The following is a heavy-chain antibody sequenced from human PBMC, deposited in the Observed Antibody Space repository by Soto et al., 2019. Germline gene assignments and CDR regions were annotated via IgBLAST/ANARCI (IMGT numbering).Heavy chain of an antibody. V-gene: IGHV4-39*01. CDR1: GGSISSSSYY. D-gene: IGHD6-13*01. J-gene: IGHJ6*02. Sequence: PSETLSLTCTVSGGSISSSSYYWGWIRQPPGKGLEWIGSIYYSGSTYYNPSLKSRVTISVDTSKNQFSLKLSSVTAADTAVYYCARPARGIAAAGPFKPDHYGMDVWGQGTTVTVSS. CDR2: IYYSGST. CDR3: ARPARGIAAAGPFKPDHYGMDV.